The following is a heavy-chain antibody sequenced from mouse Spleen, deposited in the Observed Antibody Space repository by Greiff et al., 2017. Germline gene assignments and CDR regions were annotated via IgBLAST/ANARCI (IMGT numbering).Heavy chain of an antibody. Sequence: DVMLVESGGGLVKPGGSLKLSCAASGFTFSSYAMSWVRQTPEKRLEWVATISSGGSYTYYPDSVKGRFTISRDNAKNTLYLQMSSLRSEDTAMYYCARQGDYATVFAYWGQGTLVTVSA. D-gene: IGHD2-4*01. V-gene: IGHV5-9-1*01. CDR1: GFTFSSYA. CDR2: ISSGGSYT. J-gene: IGHJ3*01. CDR3: ARQGDYATVFAY.